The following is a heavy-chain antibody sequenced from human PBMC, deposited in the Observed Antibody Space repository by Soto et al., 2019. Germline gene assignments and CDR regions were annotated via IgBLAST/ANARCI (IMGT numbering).Heavy chain of an antibody. CDR1: GFTFSNYW. CDR3: VCFECGRTAVVTAMEANGY. J-gene: IGHJ4*02. D-gene: IGHD2-21*02. Sequence: VQLVASGGGLVQPGGCLRLSCAASGFTFSNYWMHWVRQSPGKGLVWVSRINSDETITSYADSVKGRFTISRDNAKNTLYLQMSSLRVEDTALYYCVCFECGRTAVVTAMEANGYWGQGTLVTVSS. CDR2: INSDETIT. V-gene: IGHV3-74*01.